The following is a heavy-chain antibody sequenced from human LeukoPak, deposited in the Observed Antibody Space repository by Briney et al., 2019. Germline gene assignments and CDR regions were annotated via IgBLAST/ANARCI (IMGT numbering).Heavy chain of an antibody. CDR1: GGSFSGYY. D-gene: IGHD3-10*01. V-gene: IGHV4-34*01. J-gene: IGHJ6*03. CDR3: ARGPSYYYGSGILGYYYYMDV. CDR2: INHSGST. Sequence: SETLSLTCAVYGGSFSGYYWSWIRQPPGKGLAWIGEINHSGSTNYNPSLKSRVTISVDTSKNQFSLKLSSVTAADTAVYYCARGPSYYYGSGILGYYYYMDVWGKGTTVTVSS.